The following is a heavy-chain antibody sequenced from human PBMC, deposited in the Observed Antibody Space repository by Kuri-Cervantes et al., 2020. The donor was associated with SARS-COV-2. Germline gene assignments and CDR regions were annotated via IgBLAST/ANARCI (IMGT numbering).Heavy chain of an antibody. J-gene: IGHJ6*03. D-gene: IGHD5-18*01. Sequence: GGSLRLSCTASGFTFDDYGMSWVRQAPGKGLEWVSGINWNGGSTGYADSVKGRFTISRDNAKNSLYLQMNSLRAEDTAVYYCARGSYGRYYYYYMDVWGKGTTVTVSS. CDR2: INWNGGST. CDR3: ARGSYGRYYYYYMDV. V-gene: IGHV3-20*04. CDR1: GFTFDDYG.